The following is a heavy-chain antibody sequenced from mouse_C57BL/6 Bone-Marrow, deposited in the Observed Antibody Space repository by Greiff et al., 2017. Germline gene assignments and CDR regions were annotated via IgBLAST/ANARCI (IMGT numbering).Heavy chain of an antibody. CDR1: GFTFNTYA. CDR3: TYYSNYGAY. V-gene: IGHV10-3*01. Sequence: EVQGVESGGGLVQPKGSLKLSCAASGFTFNTYAMHWVRQAPGKGLEWVARIRSKSSNYATYYADSVKDRFTISRDDSQSMLYLQMNNLKTEDTAMYYCTYYSNYGAYWCQGTLVTVSA. D-gene: IGHD2-5*01. J-gene: IGHJ3*01. CDR2: IRSKSSNYAT.